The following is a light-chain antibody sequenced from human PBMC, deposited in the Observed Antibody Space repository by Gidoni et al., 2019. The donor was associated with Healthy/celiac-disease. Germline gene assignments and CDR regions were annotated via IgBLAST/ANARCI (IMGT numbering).Light chain of an antibody. V-gene: IGLV2-14*03. J-gene: IGLJ3*02. CDR2: DVS. CDR1: RSDVGGYNY. CDR3: SSYTSSSTWV. Sequence: QSALTQPASVSGFPGQSITISCTGTRSDVGGYNYVSWYQQPPGKAPKLMIYDVSNRPSGVYNRFSGSKSANTASLTISGLQAEDEADYYCSSYTSSSTWVFGGGTKLTVL.